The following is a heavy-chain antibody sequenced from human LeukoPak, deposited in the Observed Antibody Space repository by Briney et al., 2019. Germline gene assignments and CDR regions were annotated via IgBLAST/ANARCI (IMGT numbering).Heavy chain of an antibody. J-gene: IGHJ6*03. CDR3: ARGVATKYYYYYYMDV. D-gene: IGHD5-12*01. CDR1: GGSFSGYY. Sequence: TSETLSLTCAVYGGSFSGYYWSWIREPPGMGLEWIGEINHSGSTNYNPSLKSRVTISVDTSKNQFSLKLSSVTAADTAVYYCARGVATKYYYYYYMDVWGKGTTVTVSS. V-gene: IGHV4-34*01. CDR2: INHSGST.